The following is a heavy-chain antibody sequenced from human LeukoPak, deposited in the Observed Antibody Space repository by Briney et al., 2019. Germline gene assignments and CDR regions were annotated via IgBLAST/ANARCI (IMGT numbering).Heavy chain of an antibody. Sequence: SETLSLTCAVSGGSISISNSNWWSWVRQPPGKGLEWIGEVHLDGRTNYNPSLTGRLTLSVDLYENHISLKLTSVTAADTAVYYCAREGGFYRPLDYLGQGTLVTVSS. CDR2: VHLDGRT. CDR1: GGSISISNSNW. CDR3: AREGGFYRPLDY. V-gene: IGHV4-4*02. J-gene: IGHJ4*02. D-gene: IGHD3-3*01.